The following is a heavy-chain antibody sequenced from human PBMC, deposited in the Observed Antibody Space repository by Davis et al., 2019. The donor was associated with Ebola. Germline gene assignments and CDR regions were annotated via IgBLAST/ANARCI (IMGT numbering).Heavy chain of an antibody. CDR3: ARGRPHIAARTNDAFDI. D-gene: IGHD6-6*01. V-gene: IGHV1-69*13. CDR2: IIPIFGTA. CDR1: GGTFSSYA. Sequence: AASVKVSCKASGGTFSSYAISWVRQAPGQGLEWMGGIIPIFGTANYAQKFQGRVTITADESTSTAYMELSSLRSEDTAVYYCARGRPHIAARTNDAFDIWGQGTMVTVSS. J-gene: IGHJ3*02.